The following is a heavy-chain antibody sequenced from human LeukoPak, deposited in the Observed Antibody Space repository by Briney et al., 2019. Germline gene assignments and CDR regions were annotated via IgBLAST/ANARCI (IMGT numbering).Heavy chain of an antibody. J-gene: IGHJ4*02. D-gene: IGHD3-16*01. CDR2: INQDGSEK. CDR3: ARGGSNFRY. CDR1: GFTFSSYW. V-gene: IGHV3-7*01. Sequence: GSLRLSCAASGFTFSSYWMSWVRQAPGKGLEWVANINQDGSEKNYEDSVKGRFTISRDNAKNSLYLQMNSLRAEDTAVYYCARGGSNFRYWGQRSLVTVSS.